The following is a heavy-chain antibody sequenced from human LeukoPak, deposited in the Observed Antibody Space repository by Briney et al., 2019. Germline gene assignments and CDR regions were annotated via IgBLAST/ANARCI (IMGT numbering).Heavy chain of an antibody. D-gene: IGHD3-10*01. V-gene: IGHV4-4*07. CDR1: GGAISSYY. J-gene: IGHJ4*02. CDR2: IYTSGST. CDR3: ATYYYGSGSYYH. Sequence: PSETLSLTCTVSGGAISSYYWSGIRQPAGKGLEGIGRIYTSGSTNYNPSLKGPLTMSVDTSKNQFSPKLSSVTAADTAVYYCATYYYGSGSYYHWGQGTLVTVSS.